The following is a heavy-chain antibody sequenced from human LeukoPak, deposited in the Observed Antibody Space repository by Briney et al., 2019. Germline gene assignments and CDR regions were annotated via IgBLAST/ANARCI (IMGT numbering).Heavy chain of an antibody. CDR3: ALRGSYYDSSGYRSVGAFDI. J-gene: IGHJ3*02. CDR2: IYYSGST. CDR1: GGSISSGDYY. Sequence: PSQTLSLTCTVSGGSISSGDYYWSWIRQPPGKGLEWIGYIYYSGSTYYNPSLKSRVTISVDTPKNQFSLKLSSVTAADTAVYYCALRGSYYDSSGYRSVGAFDIWGQGTMVTVSS. D-gene: IGHD3-22*01. V-gene: IGHV4-30-4*01.